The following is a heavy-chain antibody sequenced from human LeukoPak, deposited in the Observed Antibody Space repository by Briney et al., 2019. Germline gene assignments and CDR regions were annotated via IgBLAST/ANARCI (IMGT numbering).Heavy chain of an antibody. CDR1: GFTFSSYE. V-gene: IGHV3-48*03. CDR2: ISSSGSTI. J-gene: IGHJ4*02. Sequence: PGGSLRLSCAASGFTFSSYEMNWVRQAPGKGLEWVSYISSSGSTIYYADSVKGRFTISRDNAKNSLYLQMNSLRAEDTAVYYCARGHGDYSGYFDYWGQGTLVTVSS. CDR3: ARGHGDYSGYFDY. D-gene: IGHD4-17*01.